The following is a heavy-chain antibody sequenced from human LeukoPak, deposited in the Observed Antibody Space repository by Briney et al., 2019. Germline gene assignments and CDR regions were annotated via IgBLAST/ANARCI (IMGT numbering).Heavy chain of an antibody. Sequence: PGGSLRLSCAASGFTFSGYAMSWVRQAPGKGLEWVSAISGSRGFTYYADSVKGRFTISRDNSKNTLYLQMNSLRAEDTAVYYCAKDEDTAIDYWGQGTLVTVSS. J-gene: IGHJ4*02. CDR2: ISGSRGFT. CDR3: AKDEDTAIDY. V-gene: IGHV3-23*01. CDR1: GFTFSGYA. D-gene: IGHD5-18*01.